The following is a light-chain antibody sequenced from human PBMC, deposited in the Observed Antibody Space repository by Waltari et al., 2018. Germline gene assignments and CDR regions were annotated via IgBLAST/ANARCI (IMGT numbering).Light chain of an antibody. J-gene: IGKJ2*01. CDR3: QQFHIVLS. Sequence: DIQITQSPPSLSASVGDRVTITCQASQGVANSLNWYQQKPVKAPKLLISRASNLESGVPSRFSGGGYGTHFSLTISNLQPEDIATYYCQQFHIVLSFGQGTKLEIK. V-gene: IGKV1-33*01. CDR1: QGVANS. CDR2: RAS.